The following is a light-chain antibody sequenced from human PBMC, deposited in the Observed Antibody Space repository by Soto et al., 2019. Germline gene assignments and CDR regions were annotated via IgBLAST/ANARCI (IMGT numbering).Light chain of an antibody. CDR3: QQYNNWPIT. CDR1: QSVSGD. V-gene: IGKV3-15*01. J-gene: IGKJ5*01. CDR2: DAS. Sequence: EIVLTQSAATLSVSPGERATLSCRASQSVSGDLAWYHHKPGQAPRILSYDASTRALDTPARFAGSGAGTEFTLTISSLQSEDFAVYFCQQYNNWPITFGQGTRLEIK.